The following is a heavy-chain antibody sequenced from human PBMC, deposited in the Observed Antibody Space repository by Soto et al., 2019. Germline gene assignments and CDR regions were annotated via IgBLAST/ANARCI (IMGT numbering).Heavy chain of an antibody. J-gene: IGHJ6*02. CDR3: ARSRSMGDWSASATTYAYGMDV. CDR1: GYTFTSYY. V-gene: IGHV1-46*03. CDR2: INPSGGYT. D-gene: IGHD3-3*01. Sequence: QVQLVQSGAEVKKPGASVKVSCQTSGYTFTSYYIHWVRQAPGQGLAWRGIINPSGGYTKYSKRFQQRVTMTRDAATTIVYLEPSSLTSEETAVYLCARSRSMGDWSASATTYAYGMDVWGQGTTATVSS.